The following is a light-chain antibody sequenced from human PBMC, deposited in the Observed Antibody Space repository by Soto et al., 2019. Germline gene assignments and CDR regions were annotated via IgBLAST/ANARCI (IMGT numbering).Light chain of an antibody. CDR2: AAS. Sequence: DIQMTQSPSSLSASVGDRVTITCRASQGIGDHLAWYQQKPGKVPKLLIYAASDLQSGVPSRFSGSGSGTDFTLTISSLQPEDVATYYCQTYDSAPWTFGQGTKVEIK. CDR3: QTYDSAPWT. J-gene: IGKJ1*01. V-gene: IGKV1-27*01. CDR1: QGIGDH.